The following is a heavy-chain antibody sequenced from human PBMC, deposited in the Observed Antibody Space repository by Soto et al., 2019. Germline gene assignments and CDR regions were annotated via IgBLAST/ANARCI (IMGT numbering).Heavy chain of an antibody. J-gene: IGHJ6*02. CDR2: IDPSDSYT. CDR3: ARHLSYYDSSGYPSHYYYYYGMDV. Sequence: GESLKISCKGSGYSFTSYWISWVRQMPGKGLEWMGRIDPSDSYTNYSPSFQGHVTISADKSISTAYLQWSSLKASDTAMYYCARHLSYYDSSGYPSHYYYYYGMDVWGQGTTVTVSS. D-gene: IGHD3-22*01. CDR1: GYSFTSYW. V-gene: IGHV5-10-1*01.